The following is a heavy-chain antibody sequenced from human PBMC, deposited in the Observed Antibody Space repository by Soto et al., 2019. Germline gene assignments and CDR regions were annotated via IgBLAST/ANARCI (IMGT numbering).Heavy chain of an antibody. CDR2: IYSTGST. J-gene: IGHJ4*02. CDR3: ARGESMLPSVLTSPLDY. D-gene: IGHD3-16*01. V-gene: IGHV4-30-4*08. CDR1: GDAISNDNYY. Sequence: QVQLQESGPGLVKPSQTLSLICTVSGDAISNDNYYWSWIRQPPGKGLEWIGYIYSTGSTTYNPSPRSRLTMSIDPSKRHFSLKLTSVTAADTAVYYCARGESMLPSVLTSPLDYWGQGTLVTVSS.